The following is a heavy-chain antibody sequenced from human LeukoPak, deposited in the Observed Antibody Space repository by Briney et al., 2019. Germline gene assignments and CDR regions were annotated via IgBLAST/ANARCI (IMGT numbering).Heavy chain of an antibody. J-gene: IGHJ4*02. CDR3: ARGYCTNGVCYHPTY. D-gene: IGHD2-8*01. Sequence: ASVKVSCKASGYTFTSYDINWVRQATGQGLEWMGWMNPNSGNTGYAQKFQGRVTMTRNTSISTAYMELSSLRSEDTAVYYCARGYCTNGVCYHPTYWGQGTLVTVSS. V-gene: IGHV1-8*01. CDR1: GYTFTSYD. CDR2: MNPNSGNT.